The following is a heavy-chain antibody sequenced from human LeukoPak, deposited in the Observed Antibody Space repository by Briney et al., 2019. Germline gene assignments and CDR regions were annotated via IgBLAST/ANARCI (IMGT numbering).Heavy chain of an antibody. V-gene: IGHV4-39*01. J-gene: IGHJ4*02. CDR3: TRRPKQPGFWSGYVDY. CDR1: GGSISSDGHN. CDR2: IFRSGET. D-gene: IGHD3-3*01. Sequence: PSETLSLTCTVSGGSISSDGHNWDWIRQPPGKGLEYIGSIFRSGETYYTPSLNSRVTISVDRSKNQFSLKLTSVTAADTAVYYCTRRPKQPGFWSGYVDYWGQGILVTASS.